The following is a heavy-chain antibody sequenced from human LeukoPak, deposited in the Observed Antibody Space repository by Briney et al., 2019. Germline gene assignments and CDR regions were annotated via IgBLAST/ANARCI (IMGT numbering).Heavy chain of an antibody. CDR1: GGSISSYY. CDR2: LYTSGST. Sequence: SETLSLTCAVSGGSISSYYWSWIRQPAGKGLEWIGRLYTSGSTNYNPSLKSRVTMSVDTSKNQFSLKLTSMTAADTAVYYCARGGSSGYYYGWGQGTLVTVSS. CDR3: ARGGSSGYYYG. V-gene: IGHV4-4*07. J-gene: IGHJ4*02. D-gene: IGHD3-22*01.